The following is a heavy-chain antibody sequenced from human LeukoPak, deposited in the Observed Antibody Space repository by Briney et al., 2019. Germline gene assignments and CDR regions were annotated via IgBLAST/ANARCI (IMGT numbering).Heavy chain of an antibody. J-gene: IGHJ5*02. CDR2: IKQDGSEK. CDR3: GRAASGSWFDP. CDR1: GFTFSSYW. D-gene: IGHD5-12*01. Sequence: PGGSLRLSCAASGFTFSSYWMSWVRQAPGKGLEWVANIKQDGSEKYYVDSVKGRFTISRDNAKNSLYLQMNSLRAEDTAVYYCGRAASGSWFDPWGQGTLVTVSS. V-gene: IGHV3-7*03.